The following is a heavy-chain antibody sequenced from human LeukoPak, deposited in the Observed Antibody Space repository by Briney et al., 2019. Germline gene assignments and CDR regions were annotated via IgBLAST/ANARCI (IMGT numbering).Heavy chain of an antibody. CDR3: ARVGLRGVIILWFDP. J-gene: IGHJ5*02. CDR1: GGSISSYY. CDR2: IYYSGST. D-gene: IGHD3-10*01. V-gene: IGHV4-59*01. Sequence: SETLSLTCTVSGGSISSYYWSWIRQPPGKGLEWIGYIYYSGSTNYNPSLESRVTISVDTSKNQFSLKLSSVTAADTAVYYCARVGLRGVIILWFDPWGQGTLVTVSS.